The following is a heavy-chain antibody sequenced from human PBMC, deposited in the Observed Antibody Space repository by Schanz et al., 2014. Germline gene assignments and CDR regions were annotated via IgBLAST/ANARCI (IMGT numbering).Heavy chain of an antibody. Sequence: QVQLVQSGAEVKKPGSSMKVSCKASGGTFNSYTINWVRQAPGQGLEWMGMINPSGGSTTYAQKFQGRVTITRDTLASTAYMELRSLRSDDTALYYCATMWAYCTITTCHTLEPFDVWGQGTMVTVSS. CDR3: ATMWAYCTITTCHTLEPFDV. J-gene: IGHJ3*01. V-gene: IGHV1-69*02. CDR2: INPSGGST. D-gene: IGHD2-2*01. CDR1: GGTFNSYT.